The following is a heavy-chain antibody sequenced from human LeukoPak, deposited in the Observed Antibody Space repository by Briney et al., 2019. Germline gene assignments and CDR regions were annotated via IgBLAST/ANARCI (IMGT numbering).Heavy chain of an antibody. CDR2: ISSRSTTI. D-gene: IGHD1-26*01. J-gene: IGHJ1*01. CDR1: GFSFSSYS. Sequence: GGSLRLSCAASGFSFSSYSLNWVSQAPGKGLEWVSYISSRSTTIYYADSVKGRFTISRDNAKNSLYLQMNSLRAEDTAVYYCARGTGIVGATVWGQGTLVTVSS. V-gene: IGHV3-48*01. CDR3: ARGTGIVGATV.